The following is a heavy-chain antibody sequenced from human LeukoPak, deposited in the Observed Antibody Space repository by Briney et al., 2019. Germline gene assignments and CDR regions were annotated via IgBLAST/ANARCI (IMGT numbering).Heavy chain of an antibody. V-gene: IGHV4-59*01. J-gene: IGHJ4*02. D-gene: IGHD6-13*01. CDR2: IYYSGST. Sequence: SETLSLTCTVSGGSMSSYYWSWIRQPPGKGLEWIGYIYYSGSTNYNPSLKSRVTISVDTSKNQFSLKLSSVTAADTAVYYCARGPPYSSSWYDYWGQGTLVTVSS. CDR1: GGSMSSYY. CDR3: ARGPPYSSSWYDY.